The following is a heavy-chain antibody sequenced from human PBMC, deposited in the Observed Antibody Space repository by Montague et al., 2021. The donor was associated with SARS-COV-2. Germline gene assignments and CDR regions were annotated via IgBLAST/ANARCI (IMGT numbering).Heavy chain of an antibody. Sequence: SLRLSCAASGFTFSNFEMNWFRRRGRQGLKGSSYISSRVSPIYYADSATGRFTISRDNAKNSLYLQMNSLRAEDTAVYYCARDQLKAQWPYYYYCMDVWGKG. CDR3: ARDQLKAQWPYYYYCMDV. J-gene: IGHJ6*03. V-gene: IGHV3-48*03. CDR1: GFTFSNFE. CDR2: ISSRVSPI. D-gene: IGHD2-8*01.